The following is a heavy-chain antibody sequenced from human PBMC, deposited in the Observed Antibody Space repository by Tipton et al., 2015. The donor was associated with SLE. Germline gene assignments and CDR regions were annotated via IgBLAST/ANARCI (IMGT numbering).Heavy chain of an antibody. CDR2: IYSGGST. J-gene: IGHJ4*02. CDR1: GFTVSSNY. Sequence: GSLRLSCAASGFTVSSNYMSWVRQAPGKGLEWVSVIYSGGSTYYADSVKGRFTISRDNSKNTLYLQMNSLRAEDTAVYYCAREEEYSGYDYWGQGTLVTVSS. D-gene: IGHD5-12*01. V-gene: IGHV3-53*01. CDR3: AREEEYSGYDY.